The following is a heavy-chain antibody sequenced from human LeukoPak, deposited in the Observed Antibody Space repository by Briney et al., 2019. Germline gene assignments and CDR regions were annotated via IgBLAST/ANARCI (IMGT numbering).Heavy chain of an antibody. Sequence: GGSLRLSCAASGFTFSSYAMHWVRQAPGKGLEWVAVISYDGSNKYYADSVKGRFPISRDNSNNTLYLQMNSLRAEDTAVYYCASSRYDSSGYYGIIAYWGQGTLVTVSS. D-gene: IGHD3-22*01. V-gene: IGHV3-30*04. J-gene: IGHJ4*02. CDR2: ISYDGSNK. CDR3: ASSRYDSSGYYGIIAY. CDR1: GFTFSSYA.